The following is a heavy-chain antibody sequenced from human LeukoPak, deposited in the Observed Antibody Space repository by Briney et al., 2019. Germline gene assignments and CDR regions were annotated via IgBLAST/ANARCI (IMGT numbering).Heavy chain of an antibody. CDR2: ISYDGSNK. Sequence: GRPLRLSCAASGFTFSSYGMHWVRQAPGKGLEWVAVISYDGSNKYYADSVKGRFTISRDNSKNTLYLQMNSLRAEDTAVYYCAKARGALDYWGQGTLVTVSS. CDR3: AKARGALDY. V-gene: IGHV3-30*18. CDR1: GFTFSSYG. D-gene: IGHD3-10*01. J-gene: IGHJ4*02.